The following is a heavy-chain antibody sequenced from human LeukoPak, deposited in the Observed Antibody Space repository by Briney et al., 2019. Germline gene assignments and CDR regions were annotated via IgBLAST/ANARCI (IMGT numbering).Heavy chain of an antibody. CDR1: GYTFTSYG. J-gene: IGHJ3*02. CDR2: ISAYNGNT. V-gene: IGHV1-18*01. D-gene: IGHD1-26*01. Sequence: ASVKVSCKASGYTFTSYGISWVRQAPGQGLEWMGWISAYNGNTNYAQKLQGRVTMTTDTSTSTAYMELRSLRSGDTAVYYCARDFGEIGGPYSGSPSAFDIWGQGTMVTVSS. CDR3: ARDFGEIGGPYSGSPSAFDI.